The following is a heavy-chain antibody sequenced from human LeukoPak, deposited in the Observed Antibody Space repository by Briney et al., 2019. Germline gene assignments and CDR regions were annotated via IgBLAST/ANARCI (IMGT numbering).Heavy chain of an antibody. D-gene: IGHD2-15*01. J-gene: IGHJ5*02. Sequence: GGSLRLSCAASGFTFFSYGMHWVRQAPGKGLEWVAVISFDGSIKFYTDSVKGRFTLSRDNSKNTLDLQMNSLRAEGTAVYYCARDGAVGYCSGCSCYVHNWFDPWGQGTLVTVSS. CDR3: ARDGAVGYCSGCSCYVHNWFDP. CDR1: GFTFFSYG. V-gene: IGHV3-30*03. CDR2: ISFDGSIK.